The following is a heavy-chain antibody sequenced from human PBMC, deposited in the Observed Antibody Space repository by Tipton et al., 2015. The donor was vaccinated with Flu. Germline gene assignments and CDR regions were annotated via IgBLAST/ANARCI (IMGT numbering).Heavy chain of an antibody. CDR1: DFTLTTYS. Sequence: SLRLSCAASDFTLTTYSMNWVRQPPGKGLEWVSSISSTGAYIYYADSVKGRFTISRDSAENSLYLQMDSLRAEDTAVYYCARNDRASKFQLTDAFDLWGQGTMVTVSS. CDR3: ARNDRASKFQLTDAFDL. CDR2: ISSTGAYI. V-gene: IGHV3-21*01. J-gene: IGHJ3*01. D-gene: IGHD1-1*01.